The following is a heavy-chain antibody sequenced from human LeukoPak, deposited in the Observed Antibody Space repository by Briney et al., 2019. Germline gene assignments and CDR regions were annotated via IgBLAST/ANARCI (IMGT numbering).Heavy chain of an antibody. J-gene: IGHJ4*02. D-gene: IGHD3-22*01. CDR1: GGTFSSYT. CDR2: IIPIFGTA. Sequence: SAKVSCKASGGTFSSYTISWVRQTPEQGLEWMGRIIPIFGTANYAQKLQGRVTITTDESTRTAYLELSSLRSEDTAVYYCARDRIDSNGYFEYWGQGTLVTASS. CDR3: ARDRIDSNGYFEY. V-gene: IGHV1-69*05.